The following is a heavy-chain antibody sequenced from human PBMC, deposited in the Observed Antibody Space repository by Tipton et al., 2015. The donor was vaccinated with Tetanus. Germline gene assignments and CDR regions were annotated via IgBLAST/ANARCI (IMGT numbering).Heavy chain of an antibody. V-gene: IGHV3-23*01. J-gene: IGHJ2*01. D-gene: IGHD1-14*01. CDR2: VVGNGDT. Sequence: SLRLSCAASGFTFTNYAMSWVRQAPGKGLEWVAGVVGNGDTYYADSVKGRFTISRDNSKRNLSLQLNSLRAEDTAVYFWAKEITNIGKPLCDHWGRGSLVSVAS. CDR1: GFTFTNYA. CDR3: AKEITNIGKPLCDH.